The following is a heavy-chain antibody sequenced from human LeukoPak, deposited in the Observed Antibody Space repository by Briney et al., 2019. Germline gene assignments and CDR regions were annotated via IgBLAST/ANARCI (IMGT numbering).Heavy chain of an antibody. V-gene: IGHV1-18*01. J-gene: IGHJ4*02. D-gene: IGHD2-2*01. CDR2: ISAYNGNT. Sequence: ASVKVSCKASGGTFSSYAISWVRQAPGQGLEWMGWISAYNGNTNYAQKLQGRVTMTTDTSTSTAYMELRSLRSDDTAVYYCARDHIVVVPAALIDYWGQGTLVTVSS. CDR1: GGTFSSYA. CDR3: ARDHIVVVPAALIDY.